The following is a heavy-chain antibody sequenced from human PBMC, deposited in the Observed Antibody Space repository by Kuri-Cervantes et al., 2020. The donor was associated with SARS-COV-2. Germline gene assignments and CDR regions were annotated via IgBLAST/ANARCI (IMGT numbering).Heavy chain of an antibody. CDR1: GFTFSSYG. V-gene: IGHV3-33*01. CDR2: IWYDGSNK. J-gene: IGHJ4*02. CDR3: ARAYYYDSSGYYPGDY. Sequence: GESLKISCAASGFTFSSYGMHWVRQAPGKGLEWVAVIWYDGSNKYYADSVKGRFTISRDNSKNTLYLQMNSLRAEDTAVYYCARAYYYDSSGYYPGDYWGQGTLVTVSS. D-gene: IGHD3-22*01.